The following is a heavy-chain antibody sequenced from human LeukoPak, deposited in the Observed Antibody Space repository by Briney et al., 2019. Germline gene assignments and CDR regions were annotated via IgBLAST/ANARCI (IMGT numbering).Heavy chain of an antibody. J-gene: IGHJ4*02. CDR3: ARMVAGIEFDY. Sequence: SGGSLRLSCVASGFTFSSYWMTWVRQAPGKGLEWVANIKQDGSEKYYVDSVKGRFTISRDNAKNSLYLQMNSLRAEDTAVYYCARMVAGIEFDYWGQGTLVTVSS. D-gene: IGHD2-15*01. CDR2: IKQDGSEK. CDR1: GFTFSSYW. V-gene: IGHV3-7*01.